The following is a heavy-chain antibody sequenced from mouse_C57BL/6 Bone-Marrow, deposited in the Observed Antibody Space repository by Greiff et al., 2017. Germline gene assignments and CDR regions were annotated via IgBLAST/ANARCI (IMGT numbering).Heavy chain of an antibody. Sequence: QVQLQQPGAELVKPGASVKLSCKASGYTFTSYWMQWVKQRPGQGLEWIGEIDPSDSYTNYNQKFKGKATLTVDTSSSTAYMQRSSLTSEDSAVYYCARGPPGYWGQGTSVTVSS. V-gene: IGHV1-50*01. CDR2: IDPSDSYT. D-gene: IGHD6-1*01. CDR3: ARGPPGY. J-gene: IGHJ4*01. CDR1: GYTFTSYW.